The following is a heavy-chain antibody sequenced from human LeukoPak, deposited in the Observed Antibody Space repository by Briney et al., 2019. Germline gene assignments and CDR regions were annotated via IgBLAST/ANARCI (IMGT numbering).Heavy chain of an antibody. Sequence: NSSETLSLTCAVYGGSFSGYYWSWIRQPPGKGLEWIGEINHSGSTNYNPSLKSRVTISVDTSKNQFSLKLSSVTAADTAVYYCARLGYDILTGYYQNAFDIWGQGTMVTVSS. CDR1: GGSFSGYY. CDR2: INHSGST. CDR3: ARLGYDILTGYYQNAFDI. D-gene: IGHD3-9*01. V-gene: IGHV4-34*01. J-gene: IGHJ3*02.